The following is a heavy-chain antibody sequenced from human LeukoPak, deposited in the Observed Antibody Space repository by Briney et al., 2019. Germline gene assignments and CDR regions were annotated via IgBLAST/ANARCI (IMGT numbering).Heavy chain of an antibody. CDR3: ARGPKLIFVVVVAATPYWFDP. CDR2: INHSGST. CDR1: GGSLSGYY. Sequence: SGTLSLTCAVYGGSLSGYYWSWIRQPPGKGLEWIGEINHSGSTNYNPSLKSRVTISVDTSKNQFSLKLSSVTAADTAVYYCARGPKLIFVVVVAATPYWFDPWGQGTLVTVSS. J-gene: IGHJ5*02. D-gene: IGHD2-15*01. V-gene: IGHV4-34*01.